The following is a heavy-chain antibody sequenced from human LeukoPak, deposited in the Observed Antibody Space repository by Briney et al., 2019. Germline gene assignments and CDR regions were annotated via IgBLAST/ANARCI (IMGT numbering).Heavy chain of an antibody. CDR3: AKDGAGYVMDV. Sequence: PGGSLRLSCAASGFTFSNYGVHWVRQAPGKALEWVAFIQYDGSNKYYVDSVKGRFTISRDNSKNTLYLQMNSLRAEDTAVYFCAKDGAGYVMDVWGKGTTVTVSS. V-gene: IGHV3-30*02. D-gene: IGHD3-9*01. CDR1: GFTFSNYG. CDR2: IQYDGSNK. J-gene: IGHJ6*04.